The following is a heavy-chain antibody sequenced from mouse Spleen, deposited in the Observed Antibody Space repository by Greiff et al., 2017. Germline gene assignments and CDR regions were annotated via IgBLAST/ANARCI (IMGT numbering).Heavy chain of an antibody. Sequence: VKLVESGAELVRPGASVKLSCKASGYTFTDYYINWVKQRPGQGLEWIARIYPGSGNTYYNEKFKGKATLTAEKSSSTAYMQLSSLTSEDSAVYFCAREEGITTATGFAYWGQGTLVTVSA. D-gene: IGHD1-2*01. J-gene: IGHJ3*01. V-gene: IGHV1-76*01. CDR1: GYTFTDYY. CDR3: AREEGITTATGFAY. CDR2: IYPGSGNT.